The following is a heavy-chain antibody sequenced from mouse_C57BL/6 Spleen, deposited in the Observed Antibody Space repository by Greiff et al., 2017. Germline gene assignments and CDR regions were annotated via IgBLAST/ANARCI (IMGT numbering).Heavy chain of an antibody. CDR2: INPNYGTT. CDR3: ARGYYYGSSYNAMDY. Sequence: EVKLMESGPELVKPGASVKISCKASGYSFTDYNMNWVKQSNGKSLEWIGVINPNYGTTSYNQKFKGKATLTVDQSSSTAYMQLNSLTSEDSAVYYCARGYYYGSSYNAMDYWGQGTSVTVSS. V-gene: IGHV1-39*01. D-gene: IGHD1-1*01. CDR1: GYSFTDYN. J-gene: IGHJ4*01.